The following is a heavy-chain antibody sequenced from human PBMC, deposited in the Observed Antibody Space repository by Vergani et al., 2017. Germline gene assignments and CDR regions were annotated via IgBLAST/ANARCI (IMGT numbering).Heavy chain of an antibody. V-gene: IGHV4-34*11. CDR2: IYYSGST. CDR1: GGSFSGYY. D-gene: IGHD2-15*01. CDR3: ARVPRGYCSGGSCYPHYYYYYGMDV. J-gene: IGHJ6*02. Sequence: QVQLQQWGAGLLKPSETLSLTCAVDGGSFSGYYWSWIRQPPGKGLEWIWYIYYSGSTNYNPSLKSRVTISVDTSKNQFSLKLSSVTAADTAVYYCARVPRGYCSGGSCYPHYYYYYGMDVWGQGTTVTVSS.